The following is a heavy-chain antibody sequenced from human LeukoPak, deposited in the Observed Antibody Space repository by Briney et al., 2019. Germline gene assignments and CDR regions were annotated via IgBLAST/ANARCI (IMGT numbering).Heavy chain of an antibody. CDR2: ISGSGGST. Sequence: GGSLRLSCAASGFTFSSYAMSWVRQAPGKGLEWVSAISGSGGSTYYADSVKGRFTISRDNSKNTLYLQMNSLRAEDTAVYYCAKERAAAGIVSKRFDYWGQGTLVTVSS. J-gene: IGHJ4*02. V-gene: IGHV3-23*01. D-gene: IGHD6-13*01. CDR1: GFTFSSYA. CDR3: AKERAAAGIVSKRFDY.